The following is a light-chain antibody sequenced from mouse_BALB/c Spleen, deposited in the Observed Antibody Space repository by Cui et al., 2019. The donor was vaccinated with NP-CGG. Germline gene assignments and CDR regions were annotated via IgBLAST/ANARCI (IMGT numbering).Light chain of an antibody. Sequence: QAVVTQESALTTSPGETVTLTCRSSTGAVTTSNYANWVQEKPDHFFTGLKGGNNNRAPGVPARFSGSLDGDKAALTIAGAQTEDEAIYFCALWYSNHWVFGGGTKLTVL. J-gene: IGLJ1*01. CDR1: TGAVTTSNY. CDR2: GNN. CDR3: ALWYSNHWV. V-gene: IGLV1*01.